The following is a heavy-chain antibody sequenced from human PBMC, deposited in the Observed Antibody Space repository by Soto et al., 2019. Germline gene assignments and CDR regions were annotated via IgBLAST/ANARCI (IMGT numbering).Heavy chain of an antibody. CDR1: GYTFTSYG. V-gene: IGHV1-18*01. CDR3: ARTGSSSGWYGYAFDI. Sequence: GASVKVSCKASGYTFTSYGTSWVRQAPGQGLEWMGWISAYNGNTNYAQKLQGRVTMTTDTSTSTAYMELRSLRSDDTAVYYCARTGSSSGWYGYAFDIWGQGTMVTVSS. CDR2: ISAYNGNT. D-gene: IGHD6-19*01. J-gene: IGHJ3*02.